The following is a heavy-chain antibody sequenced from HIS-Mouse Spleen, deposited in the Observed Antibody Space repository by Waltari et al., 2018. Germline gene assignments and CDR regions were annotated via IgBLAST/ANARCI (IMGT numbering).Heavy chain of an antibody. CDR3: ARDVFEITFGGVIVERRPDYYYGMDV. CDR2: IKQDGSEK. D-gene: IGHD3-16*02. J-gene: IGHJ6*02. CDR1: GFTFSSYW. V-gene: IGHV3-7*01. Sequence: EVQLVESGGGLVQPGGSLRLSCAASGFTFSSYWMSWVRQAPGKGLEWVANIKQDGSEKYYVDSVKGRFTISRDNAKNSLYLQMNSLRAEDTAVYYCARDVFEITFGGVIVERRPDYYYGMDVWGQGP.